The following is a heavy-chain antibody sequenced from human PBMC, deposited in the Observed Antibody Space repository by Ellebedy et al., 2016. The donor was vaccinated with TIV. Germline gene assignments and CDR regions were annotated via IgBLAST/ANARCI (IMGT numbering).Heavy chain of an antibody. Sequence: AASVKVSCKASGYTFINYGITWARQAPGQGLEWMGWISPYNGNTRFAQKVQGRVTMTTDTSTSTAYMELRSLRSDDTAVYYCARAPREGIVGGTWGQGTLVTVSS. V-gene: IGHV1-18*01. CDR2: ISPYNGNT. J-gene: IGHJ5*02. CDR3: ARAPREGIVGGT. D-gene: IGHD1-26*01. CDR1: GYTFINYG.